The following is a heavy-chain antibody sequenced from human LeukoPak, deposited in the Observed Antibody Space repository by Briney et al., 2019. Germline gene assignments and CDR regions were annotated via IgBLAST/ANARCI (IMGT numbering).Heavy chain of an antibody. J-gene: IGHJ5*02. CDR3: ARERLRPKLRYSDSGWFDP. D-gene: IGHD3-9*01. CDR1: GFTFSSYA. V-gene: IGHV3-30*04. Sequence: GRSLRLSCAASGFTFSSYAMHWVRQAPGKGLEWVAVISYDGSNKYYADSVKGRFTISRDNSKNTLYLQMNSLRAEDTAVYYCARERLRPKLRYSDSGWFDPWGQGTLVTVSS. CDR2: ISYDGSNK.